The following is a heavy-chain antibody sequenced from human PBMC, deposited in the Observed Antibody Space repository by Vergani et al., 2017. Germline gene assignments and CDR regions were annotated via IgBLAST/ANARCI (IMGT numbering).Heavy chain of an antibody. CDR2: IDWDDDK. V-gene: IGHV2-70*04. Sequence: QVTLKESGPALVKPTQTLTLTCTFSGFSLSTSGMRVSWFRQPPGKALEWLARIDWDDDKFYSTSLKTRLTISKDTSTNQVVLTMTNMDPVDTATYYCARSSNWGSTGFDYWGQGTLVTVSS. J-gene: IGHJ4*02. CDR3: ARSSNWGSTGFDY. CDR1: GFSLSTSGMR. D-gene: IGHD7-27*01.